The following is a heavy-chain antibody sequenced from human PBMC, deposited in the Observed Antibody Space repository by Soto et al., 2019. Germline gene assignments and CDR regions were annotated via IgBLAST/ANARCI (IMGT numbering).Heavy chain of an antibody. CDR3: ARDEGTYYLDY. D-gene: IGHD3-10*01. Sequence: VQLVQSGAEVKKPGSSVKVSCKTSGDTSSYYAISWVRQAPGQGLEWMGGIISIFGTTNYAQKFQGRVTITADESTSTAYMELSILRSEDTAMYYCARDEGTYYLDYWGQGTRVHVSS. V-gene: IGHV1-69*01. J-gene: IGHJ4*02. CDR2: IISIFGTT. CDR1: GDTSSYYA.